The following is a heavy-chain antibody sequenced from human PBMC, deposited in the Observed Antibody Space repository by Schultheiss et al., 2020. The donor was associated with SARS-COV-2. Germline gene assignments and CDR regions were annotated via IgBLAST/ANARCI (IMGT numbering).Heavy chain of an antibody. CDR3: AKGGQDSHYYYMDV. CDR2: IWYDGSNK. V-gene: IGHV3-33*03. CDR1: GFTFSSYG. Sequence: GGSLRLSCAASGFTFSSYGMHWVRQAPGKGLEWVAVIWYDGSNKYYADSVKGRFTISRDNAKNSLYLQMNSLRAEDTAVYYCAKGGQDSHYYYMDVWGKGTTVTVSS. D-gene: IGHD2-15*01. J-gene: IGHJ6*03.